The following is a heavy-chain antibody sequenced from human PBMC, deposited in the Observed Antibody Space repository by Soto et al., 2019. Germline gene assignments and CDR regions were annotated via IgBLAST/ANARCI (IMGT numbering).Heavy chain of an antibody. J-gene: IGHJ3*01. CDR3: VRVRAGTRDFPHNTFDL. Sequence: QVQLVESGGGLVKPGGSLRLSCAASGFSFSVYYMAWVRQAPGSGLEWISSIDRNGDFVYYADSVKGRFTISRDYAKSSLYLQMDSLRDEDTAVYDCVRVRAGTRDFPHNTFDLWGQGTMVTVAS. CDR2: IDRNGDFV. D-gene: IGHD6-19*01. CDR1: GFSFSVYY. V-gene: IGHV3-11*01.